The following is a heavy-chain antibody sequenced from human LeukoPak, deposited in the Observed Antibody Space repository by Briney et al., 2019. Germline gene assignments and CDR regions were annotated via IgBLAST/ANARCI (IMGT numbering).Heavy chain of an antibody. CDR2: IRYDGSNK. CDR3: AKERSDMITFGGVIVA. CDR1: GFTFSSYG. Sequence: GGSLRLSCAASGFTFSSYGMHWVRQAPGKGLEWVAFIRYDGSNKYYADSVKGRFTISRDNSKNTLYLQMNSLRAEDTAVYYCAKERSDMITFGGVIVAWGQGTLVTVSS. J-gene: IGHJ5*02. V-gene: IGHV3-30*02. D-gene: IGHD3-16*02.